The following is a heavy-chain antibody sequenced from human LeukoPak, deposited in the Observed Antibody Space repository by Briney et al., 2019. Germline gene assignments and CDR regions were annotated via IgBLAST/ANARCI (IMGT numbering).Heavy chain of an antibody. D-gene: IGHD3-3*01. CDR2: INTNTRNP. V-gene: IGHV7-4-1*02. Sequence: ASVKVSCKTSGYTFTSNAINWVRQAPGQGLEWMGWINTNTRNPTYALGFTGRFVFSLDSSVSTAYLQITSLLAEDTAVYYCARVINFNWSDMWGQGTLVTVSS. CDR3: ARVINFNWSDM. CDR1: GYTFTSNA. J-gene: IGHJ4*02.